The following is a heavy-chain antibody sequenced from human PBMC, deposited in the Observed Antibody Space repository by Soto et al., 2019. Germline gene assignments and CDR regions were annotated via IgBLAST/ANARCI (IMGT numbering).Heavy chain of an antibody. V-gene: IGHV3-33*01. CDR3: PRDVAARRLDS. CDR1: GFTFRNHG. D-gene: IGHD6-6*01. CDR2: IWYDGSDE. J-gene: IGHJ4*02. Sequence: PGGSLRLSCAASGFTFRNHGMHWVRQAPGKGLEWVAVIWYDGSDEYYADSVKGRFSISRDNSKNTLYLQMNNLRPEDTAVYFCPRDVAARRLDSWGQGTPVTVSS.